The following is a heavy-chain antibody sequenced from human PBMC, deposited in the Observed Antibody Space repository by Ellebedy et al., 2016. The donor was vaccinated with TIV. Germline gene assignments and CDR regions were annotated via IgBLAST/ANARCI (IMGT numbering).Heavy chain of an antibody. CDR1: GGSISSGGYY. CDR3: ARSIATVTSYYYYGMDV. V-gene: IGHV4-31*03. CDR2: IYYSGST. J-gene: IGHJ6*02. Sequence: SETLSLTXTVSGGSISSGGYYWSWIRQHPGKGLEWIGYIYYSGSTYYNPSLKSRVTISVDTSKNQFSLKLSSVTAADTAVYYCARSIATVTSYYYYGMDVWGQGTTVTVSS. D-gene: IGHD4-17*01.